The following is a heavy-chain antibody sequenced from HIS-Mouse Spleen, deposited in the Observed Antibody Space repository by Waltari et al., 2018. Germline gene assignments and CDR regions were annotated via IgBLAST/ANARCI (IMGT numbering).Heavy chain of an antibody. D-gene: IGHD6-13*01. CDR2: IYYSGGT. CDR1: GGSISSSSYY. V-gene: IGHV4-39*07. J-gene: IGHJ2*01. CDR3: AREIPYSSSWYDWYFDL. Sequence: QLQLQESGPGLVKPSETLSLTCTVSGGSISSSSYYWGWIRQPPGKGLEWIGSIYYSGGTYYNPSLKSRVTISVDTSKNQFSLKLSSVTAADTAVYYCAREIPYSSSWYDWYFDLWGRGTLVTDSS.